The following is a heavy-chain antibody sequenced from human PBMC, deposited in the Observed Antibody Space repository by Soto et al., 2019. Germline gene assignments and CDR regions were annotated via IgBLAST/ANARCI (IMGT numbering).Heavy chain of an antibody. D-gene: IGHD3-10*01. J-gene: IGHJ6*02. Sequence: QVQLQESGPGLVKPSQTLSLTCTVSGGSISSGYYYWSWIRQPPGKGLEWIGYIYYSGSTYYNPSLKSRVTISVDTSKNQSSLKLSSVTAADTAVYYCARDLNRLGFGEIDYYGMDVWGQGTTVTVSS. V-gene: IGHV4-30-4*01. CDR1: GGSISSGYYY. CDR3: ARDLNRLGFGEIDYYGMDV. CDR2: IYYSGST.